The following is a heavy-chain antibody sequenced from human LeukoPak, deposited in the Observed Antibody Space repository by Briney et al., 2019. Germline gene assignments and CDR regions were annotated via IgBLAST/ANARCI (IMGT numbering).Heavy chain of an antibody. CDR3: AGAQRLGDAFDI. CDR1: GFTFSSYS. V-gene: IGHV3-21*01. D-gene: IGHD1-26*01. J-gene: IGHJ3*02. Sequence: GGSLRLSCAASGFTFSSYSMNWVRQAPGKGLEWVSSISSSSSYIYYADSVKGRFTISRDNAKNSLYLQMNSLRAEDTAVYYCAGAQRLGDAFDIWGQGTMVTVSS. CDR2: ISSSSSYI.